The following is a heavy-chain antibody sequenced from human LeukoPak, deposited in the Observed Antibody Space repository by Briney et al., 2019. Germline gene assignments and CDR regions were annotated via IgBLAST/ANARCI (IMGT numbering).Heavy chain of an antibody. D-gene: IGHD4-17*01. Sequence: SETLSLTCTVSGGSVSSGGYYWTWIRQHPGKGLEWLGYIYYSGRTYYNPSLKSRITISLDTSENRFSLNLTPVSAADTAFYYCARSSDYGDYDWGQGTLVTVSS. CDR1: GGSVSSGGYY. CDR3: ARSSDYGDYD. J-gene: IGHJ4*02. V-gene: IGHV4-31*03. CDR2: IYYSGRT.